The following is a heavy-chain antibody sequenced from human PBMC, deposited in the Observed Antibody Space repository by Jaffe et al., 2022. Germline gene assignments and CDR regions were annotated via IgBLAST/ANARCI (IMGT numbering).Heavy chain of an antibody. D-gene: IGHD3-3*01. V-gene: IGHV3-23*01. CDR2: ISGSGGST. CDR3: AKDRITIFGVVTSHAEYFQH. J-gene: IGHJ1*01. CDR1: GFTFSSYA. Sequence: EVQLLESGGGLVQPGGSLRLSCAASGFTFSSYAMSWVRQAPGKGLEWVSAISGSGGSTYYADSVKGRFTISRDNSKNTLYLQMNSLRAEDTAVYYCAKDRITIFGVVTSHAEYFQHWGQGTLVTVSS.